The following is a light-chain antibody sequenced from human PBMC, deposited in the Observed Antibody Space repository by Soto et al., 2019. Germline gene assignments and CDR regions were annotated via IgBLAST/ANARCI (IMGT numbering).Light chain of an antibody. V-gene: IGKV1-5*03. CDR3: QQYETYSRT. J-gene: IGKJ2*01. Sequence: DIQMTQSPSTLSASVGERVTITCRASQGISGWLAWYHQKPGKAPRLLIYNASSIETGVPPRFSGSGFGTEVTLTISSLQPDDSETYYCQQYETYSRTFGQGTKLEIK. CDR2: NAS. CDR1: QGISGW.